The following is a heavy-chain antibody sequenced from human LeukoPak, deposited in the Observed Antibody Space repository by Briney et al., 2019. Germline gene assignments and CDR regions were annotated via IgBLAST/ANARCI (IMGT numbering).Heavy chain of an antibody. CDR1: GFTFSDYY. D-gene: IGHD3-22*01. CDR2: ITSSGRAI. CDR3: AKEGDDRDYFDF. J-gene: IGHJ4*02. V-gene: IGHV3-11*04. Sequence: GGSLRLSCAASGFTFSDYYMSWIRQAPGKGLEWVSYITSSGRAIYYADSVKGRFTISRDNAKNTLYLQMNSLRAEDTAVYYCAKEGDDRDYFDFWGQGTLVTVSS.